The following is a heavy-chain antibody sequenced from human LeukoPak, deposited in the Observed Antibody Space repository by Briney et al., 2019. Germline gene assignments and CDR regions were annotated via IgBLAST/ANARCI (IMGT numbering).Heavy chain of an antibody. CDR1: GFTFSAYA. D-gene: IGHD5-24*01. J-gene: IGHJ4*02. CDR3: AKQALGVMATRKYYFDY. CDR2: ISGSAGSR. Sequence: GGSLRLSCTASGFTFSAYAMSWVRQAPGKGPEWVSTISGSAGSRNYADSVKGRFTISRDIYKNTLYLQMNSLRAEDTAVYFCAKQALGVMATRKYYFDYWGQGTLVTVSS. V-gene: IGHV3-23*01.